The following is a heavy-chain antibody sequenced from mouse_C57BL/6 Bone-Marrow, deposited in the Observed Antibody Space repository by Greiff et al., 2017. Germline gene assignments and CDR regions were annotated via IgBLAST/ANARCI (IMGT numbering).Heavy chain of an antibody. J-gene: IGHJ3*01. CDR2: INPNNGGT. D-gene: IGHD2-4*01. V-gene: IGHV1-22*01. CDR1: GYTFTDYN. CDR3: ARIYYDYDCFAY. Sequence: VQLQQSGPELVKPGASVKMSCKASGYTFTDYNMHWVKQSHGKSLEWIGYINPNNGGTSYNQKFKGKATLTVNKSSSTAYMELRSLTSEDSAVYYCARIYYDYDCFAYWGQGTLVTVSA.